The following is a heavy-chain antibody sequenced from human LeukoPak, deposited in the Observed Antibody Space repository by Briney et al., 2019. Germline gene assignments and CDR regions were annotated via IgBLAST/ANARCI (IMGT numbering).Heavy chain of an antibody. D-gene: IGHD3-3*02. J-gene: IGHJ6*03. Sequence: GGSLRLSCAASGLTVTSSYMHWVRQAPGKGLEWVSVIYSGDSTFYADSVKGRFTISRDHSNNTLFLQVNSLSAEDTAVYYCASSLTIRAPYYMDVWGQGTTVTVSS. CDR3: ASSLTIRAPYYMDV. CDR1: GLTVTSSY. CDR2: IYSGDST. V-gene: IGHV3-66*02.